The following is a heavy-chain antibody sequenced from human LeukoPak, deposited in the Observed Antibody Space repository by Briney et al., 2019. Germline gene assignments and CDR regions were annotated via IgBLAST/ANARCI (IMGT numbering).Heavy chain of an antibody. V-gene: IGHV3-23*01. D-gene: IGHD3-22*01. CDR2: ISGSGDST. CDR1: GFTFNNYG. Sequence: QPGGSLRLSCAASGFTFNNYGMGWVRQAPGKGLEWISTISGSGDSTYYADYVKGRLTSSRDNSKNTLYLQMNSLRAEDTAVYYCAGPYYFDSSGYYPALGCWGQGTLVTVSS. J-gene: IGHJ4*02. CDR3: AGPYYFDSSGYYPALGC.